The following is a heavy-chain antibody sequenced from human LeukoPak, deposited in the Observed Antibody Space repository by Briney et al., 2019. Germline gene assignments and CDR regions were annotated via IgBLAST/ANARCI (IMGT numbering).Heavy chain of an antibody. CDR2: INPNSGGT. CDR3: ARARDFWSGPPYFGA. CDR1: GYTFTGYY. V-gene: IGHV1-2*02. D-gene: IGHD3-3*01. J-gene: IGHJ5*02. Sequence: ASVKVSCKASGYTFTGYYMHWVRQAPGQGLEWMGWINPNSGGTNYAQKFQGRVTMTRDTSISTAYMELSRLRSDDTAVYYCARARDFWSGPPYFGAWGQGTLVTVSS.